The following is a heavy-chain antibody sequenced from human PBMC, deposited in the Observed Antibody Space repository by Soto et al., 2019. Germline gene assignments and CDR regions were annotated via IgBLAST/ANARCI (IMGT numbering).Heavy chain of an antibody. Sequence: QPVGSLRLSCAASGFSFNLYEMNWVRQAPGKGLEWVSYISNSGDTISYADSVRGRFTISRDNAENSLYLQMNSLRAEDTAVYYCARFGEGDSGYYPEFDYWGPGTLVTVSS. D-gene: IGHD3-22*01. V-gene: IGHV3-48*03. CDR1: GFSFNLYE. J-gene: IGHJ4*02. CDR2: ISNSGDTI. CDR3: ARFGEGDSGYYPEFDY.